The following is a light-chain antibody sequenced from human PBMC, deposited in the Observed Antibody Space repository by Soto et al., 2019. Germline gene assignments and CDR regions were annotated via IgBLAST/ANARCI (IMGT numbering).Light chain of an antibody. CDR1: QSISSY. CDR3: QQSYSTPPIT. CDR2: AAS. V-gene: IGKV1-39*01. Sequence: DIQMTQSPSSLSASVGDRVTITCRASQSISSYLNWYQQKQGKAPKLLIYAASSLHSGVPSRFSGSGSGTDYTLTTSSLQPEDFATYYYQQSYSTPPITFVQGTRVEIK. J-gene: IGKJ5*01.